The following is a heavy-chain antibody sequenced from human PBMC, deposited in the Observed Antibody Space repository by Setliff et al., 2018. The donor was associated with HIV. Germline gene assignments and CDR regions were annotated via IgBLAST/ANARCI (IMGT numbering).Heavy chain of an antibody. CDR3: ARDDSNYRQHGMDV. D-gene: IGHD4-4*01. CDR1: GFDFSNYA. V-gene: IGHV3-48*03. J-gene: IGHJ6*02. Sequence: PGGSLRLSCAATGFDFSNYAMNWVRQAPGKGLEWISYIGIVGSTIYYADSVKGRFTISRDNAKNSLYLQMNSLRAEDTAVYYCARDDSNYRQHGMDVWGQGTTVTVSS. CDR2: IGIVGSTI.